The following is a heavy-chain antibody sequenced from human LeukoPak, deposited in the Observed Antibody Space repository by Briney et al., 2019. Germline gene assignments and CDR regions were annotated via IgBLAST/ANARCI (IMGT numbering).Heavy chain of an antibody. Sequence: ASVKVSCKASGYTFTGYYMHWVRQAPGQGLEWMGWINPNSGGTNYAQKFQGWVTMTRDTSISTAYMELSRLRSDDTAVYYCARGGELWFGELLSYGYYYGMDVWGQGTTVTVSS. V-gene: IGHV1-2*04. D-gene: IGHD3-10*01. CDR3: ARGGELWFGELLSYGYYYGMDV. CDR2: INPNSGGT. CDR1: GYTFTGYY. J-gene: IGHJ6*02.